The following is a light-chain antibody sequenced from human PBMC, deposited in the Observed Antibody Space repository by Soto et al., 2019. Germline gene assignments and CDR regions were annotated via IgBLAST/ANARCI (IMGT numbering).Light chain of an antibody. Sequence: AIRMTQSPSSLSASIGDTVTITCRASQDIGSVLAWYQQKPGTAPKVLISDGSSLESGVPSRFSGSGSGTDFTLTISCLQSEDFATYYCQQYYSFPWTFGQGTKVDIK. V-gene: IGKV1-8*01. CDR1: QDIGSV. CDR2: DGS. J-gene: IGKJ1*01. CDR3: QQYYSFPWT.